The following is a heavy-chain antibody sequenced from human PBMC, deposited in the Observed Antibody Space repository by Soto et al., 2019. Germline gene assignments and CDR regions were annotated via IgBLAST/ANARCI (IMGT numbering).Heavy chain of an antibody. CDR2: IITLFETP. CDR1: GGTFINYA. J-gene: IGHJ4*02. D-gene: IGHD3-22*01. CDR3: ATDEIAEMSTLGYSHY. Sequence: QVQLVKSGADVKKPRSSVRVSCKASGGTFINYAFSWVRQAPGQGLEWMGGIITLFETPTYAQKFKGRLTITADESTSTAYMELSSLTSDDTAVYFCATDEIAEMSTLGYSHYWGQGTRVTVSS. V-gene: IGHV1-69*01.